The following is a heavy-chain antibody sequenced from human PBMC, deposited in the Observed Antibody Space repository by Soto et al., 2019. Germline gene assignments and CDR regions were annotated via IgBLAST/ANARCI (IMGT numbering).Heavy chain of an antibody. Sequence: PSETLSLTCTVSGGSIISGGYYWSWIRQHPGKGLEWIGYIYYSGSTYYNPSLKSRVTISVDTSKNQFSLKLSSVTAADTAVYYCARDQVSRAAYYYGMDVWGQGTTVTVSS. CDR3: ARDQVSRAAYYYGMDV. D-gene: IGHD6-25*01. V-gene: IGHV4-31*03. CDR2: IYYSGST. CDR1: GGSIISGGYY. J-gene: IGHJ6*02.